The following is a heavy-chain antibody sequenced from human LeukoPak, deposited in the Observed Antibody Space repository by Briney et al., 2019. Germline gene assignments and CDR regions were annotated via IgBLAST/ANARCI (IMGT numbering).Heavy chain of an antibody. J-gene: IGHJ3*01. Sequence: GGSLRLSCAASGFTFSSYDMHWVRQATGKGLEWVSAIGTAGDTYYPGSVKGRFTISRENAKNSLYLQMNSLRAGDTAVYYCAREWREAQKDAFDFWGQGTMVTVSS. V-gene: IGHV3-13*04. CDR3: AREWREAQKDAFDF. D-gene: IGHD1-26*01. CDR1: GFTFSSYD. CDR2: IGTAGDT.